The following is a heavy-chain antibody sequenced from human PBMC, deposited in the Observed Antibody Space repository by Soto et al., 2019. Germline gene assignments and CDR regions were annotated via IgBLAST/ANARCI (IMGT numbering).Heavy chain of an antibody. Sequence: GASVKVSCKASGYTFTSYGISWVRQAPGQGLEWMGWISAYNGNTNYAQKLQGRVTMTTDTSTSTAYMELRSLRSDDTAVYYCARVEGITIFGYGDYYYGTDVWGQGTTVTVSS. V-gene: IGHV1-18*04. D-gene: IGHD3-3*01. CDR1: GYTFTSYG. CDR3: ARVEGITIFGYGDYYYGTDV. CDR2: ISAYNGNT. J-gene: IGHJ6*02.